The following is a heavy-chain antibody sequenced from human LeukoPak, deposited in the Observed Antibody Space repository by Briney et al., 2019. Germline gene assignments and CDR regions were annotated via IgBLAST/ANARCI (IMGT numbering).Heavy chain of an antibody. J-gene: IGHJ4*02. D-gene: IGHD6-6*01. CDR3: ARDKAARHLHY. CDR2: IWYDGSSK. V-gene: IGHV3-33*01. CDR1: GFTFSNHG. Sequence: GRSLRLSCAASGFTFSNHGMHWVRQAPGKGLEGVAVIWYDGSSKYYADSVKGRFTISRDNSKNTVYLQMNSLRAEDTAVYYCARDKAARHLHYWGQGALVTVSS.